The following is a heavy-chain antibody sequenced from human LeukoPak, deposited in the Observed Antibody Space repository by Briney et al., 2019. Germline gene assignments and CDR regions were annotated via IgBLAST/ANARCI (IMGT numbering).Heavy chain of an antibody. D-gene: IGHD2-8*02. CDR3: ARSGPRDVQVMTRNFDY. J-gene: IGHJ4*02. V-gene: IGHV3-21*01. CDR2: ISSSSSYI. CDR1: GCTFSSYS. Sequence: GGSLRLSCAASGCTFSSYSMNWVRQAPGKGLEWVSSISSSSSYIYYADSVKGRFTISRDNAKNSLYLQMNSLRAEDTSVYYCARSGPRDVQVMTRNFDYWGQGTLVTVSS.